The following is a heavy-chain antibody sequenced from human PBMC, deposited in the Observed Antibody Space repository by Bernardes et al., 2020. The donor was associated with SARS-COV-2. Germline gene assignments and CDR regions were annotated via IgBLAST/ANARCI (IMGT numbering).Heavy chain of an antibody. Sequence: GGSLRLLCAASGFTFSSYGMHWVHQAPGKGLEWVAVISYDGSNKYYADSVKGRFTISRDNSKNTLYLQMNSLRAEDTAVYYCARDTEGGDCYFCPGLWGQGTLVTVSS. CDR3: ARDTEGGDCYFCPGL. CDR1: GFTFSSYG. CDR2: ISYDGSNK. D-gene: IGHD2-21*02. J-gene: IGHJ4*02. V-gene: IGHV3-30*03.